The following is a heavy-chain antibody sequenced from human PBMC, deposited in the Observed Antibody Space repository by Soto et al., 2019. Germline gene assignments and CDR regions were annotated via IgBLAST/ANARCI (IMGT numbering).Heavy chain of an antibody. J-gene: IGHJ4*02. CDR1: GDSITSNSYY. Sequence: SETLSLTCTVSGDSITSNSYYWSWIRQPPGKGLEWIGYIYFSGGTNYNPSLKSRVTISVDTSKNQFSLKLSSVTAADTAVYYCARESRSWYGSIWDYWGQGTLVTVSS. D-gene: IGHD6-13*01. CDR3: ARESRSWYGSIWDY. CDR2: IYFSGGT. V-gene: IGHV4-61*01.